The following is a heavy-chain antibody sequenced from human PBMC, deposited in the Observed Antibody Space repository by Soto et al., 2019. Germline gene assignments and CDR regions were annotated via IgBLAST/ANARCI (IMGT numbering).Heavy chain of an antibody. CDR2: ISAYNGNT. D-gene: IGHD4-17*01. Sequence: ASVKVSCKASGYTFTSYGISWVRQAPGQGLEWMGWISAYNGNTNYAQKLQGRVTMTTDTSTSTAYMELRSLRSDDTAVYYCATNLDYGDYFDYWGQGTLVTVSS. CDR1: GYTFTSYG. V-gene: IGHV1-18*01. J-gene: IGHJ4*02. CDR3: ATNLDYGDYFDY.